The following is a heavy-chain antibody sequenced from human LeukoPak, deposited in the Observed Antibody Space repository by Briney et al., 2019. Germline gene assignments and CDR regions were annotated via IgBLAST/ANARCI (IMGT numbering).Heavy chain of an antibody. Sequence: PSETLSLTCAVYGGSFSGYYWSWIRQPPGKGLEWIGEINHSGSTNYNPSLKSRVTISVDTSKNQFSLKLSSVTAADTAVYYCARHTLGYCSSTSCYAFDIWGQGTMVTVSS. D-gene: IGHD2-2*01. CDR3: ARHTLGYCSSTSCYAFDI. V-gene: IGHV4-34*01. CDR1: GGSFSGYY. CDR2: INHSGST. J-gene: IGHJ3*02.